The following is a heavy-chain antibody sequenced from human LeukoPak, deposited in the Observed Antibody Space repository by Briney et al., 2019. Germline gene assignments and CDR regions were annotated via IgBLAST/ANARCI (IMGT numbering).Heavy chain of an antibody. CDR1: GFTFSSYA. Sequence: GGSLRLSCAASGFTFSSYAMSWVRQAPGKGLEWVSAISGSGGSTYYADSVKGRFTISRDNSKNTLYLQMNSLRAADTAVYYCASRLGYCSSTSCYAFDIWGQGTMVTVSS. CDR3: ASRLGYCSSTSCYAFDI. J-gene: IGHJ3*02. CDR2: ISGSGGST. V-gene: IGHV3-23*01. D-gene: IGHD2-2*01.